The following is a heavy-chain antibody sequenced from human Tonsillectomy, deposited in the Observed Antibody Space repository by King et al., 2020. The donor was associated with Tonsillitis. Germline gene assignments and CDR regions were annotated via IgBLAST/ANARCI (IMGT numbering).Heavy chain of an antibody. Sequence: QLQLQESGPGLVKPSETLSLTCTVSGGSISSSSYFWGWIRQPPGKGLEWIGSIYYSGSTYYNPSLKSRVTISVDTSKNQFSLKLTSVTAADTAVYYCARHLVAGENYYYYYMDVWGKGTTVTVSS. D-gene: IGHD6-19*01. J-gene: IGHJ6*03. CDR3: ARHLVAGENYYYYYMDV. CDR2: IYYSGST. CDR1: GGSISSSSYF. V-gene: IGHV4-39*01.